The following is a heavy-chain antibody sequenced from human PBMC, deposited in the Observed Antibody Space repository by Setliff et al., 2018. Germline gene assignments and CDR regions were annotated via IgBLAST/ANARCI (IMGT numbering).Heavy chain of an antibody. V-gene: IGHV3-11*01. Sequence: GESLKISCAASGFTFSDFYMNWIRRSPGKGLEWVSYISGSGSTIYYADSVKGRFTVSRDNAKKSLYLQMNSLRAEDTAVYYCARTKYYDSGGSYYGSTAEHFQHWGQGTLVTVSS. CDR3: ARTKYYDSGGSYYGSTAEHFQH. D-gene: IGHD3-22*01. J-gene: IGHJ1*01. CDR2: ISGSGSTI. CDR1: GFTFSDFY.